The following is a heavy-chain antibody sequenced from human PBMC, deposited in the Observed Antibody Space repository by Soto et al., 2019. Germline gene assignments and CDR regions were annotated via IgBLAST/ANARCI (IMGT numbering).Heavy chain of an antibody. CDR3: ARRPGSGRSVDY. V-gene: IGHV3-72*01. Sequence: EVQLVESGGGLVQPGGSLRLSCAASGFTFSDHYMDWVRQAPGKGLEWVGLIRDKANSYTTEYAASVRGRFTISGDESKNSVYLQMNSVKTEDTAVYYCARRPGSGRSVDYWGQGTVVTVSS. CDR2: IRDKANSYTT. J-gene: IGHJ4*02. CDR1: GFTFSDHY. D-gene: IGHD3-10*01.